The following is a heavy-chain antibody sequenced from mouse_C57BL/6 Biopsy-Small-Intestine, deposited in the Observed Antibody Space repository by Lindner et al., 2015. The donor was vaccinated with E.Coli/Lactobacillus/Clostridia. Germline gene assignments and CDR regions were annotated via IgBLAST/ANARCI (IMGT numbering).Heavy chain of an antibody. D-gene: IGHD1-2*01. CDR3: ARDQYSSSTGYYYDYAMDV. V-gene: IGHV1-4*01. CDR1: GYTFSTYG. J-gene: IGHJ1*01. Sequence: SVKVSCKASGYTFSTYGISWVRQAPGQGLEWLGWISPHNGNTNFAQKFQDRVTMTTDASTSTAYMDLRSLRSDDTAVYYCARDQYSSSTGYYYDYAMDVWGQGTTVTVSS. CDR2: ISPHNGNT.